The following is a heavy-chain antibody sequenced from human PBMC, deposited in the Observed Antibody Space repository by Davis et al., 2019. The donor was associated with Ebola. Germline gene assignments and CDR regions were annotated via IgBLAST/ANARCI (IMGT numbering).Heavy chain of an antibody. Sequence: GGSLRLSCAASGFSFSSYWMSWVRQAPGKGLEWVANIKQDGSEKYYVDSVKGRFTISRDNVQKSLYLQMNSLRAEDTAVYYCASLGSYWYFDLWGRGTLVTVSS. CDR1: GFSFSSYW. D-gene: IGHD3-10*01. CDR2: IKQDGSEK. CDR3: ASLGSYWYFDL. V-gene: IGHV3-7*03. J-gene: IGHJ2*01.